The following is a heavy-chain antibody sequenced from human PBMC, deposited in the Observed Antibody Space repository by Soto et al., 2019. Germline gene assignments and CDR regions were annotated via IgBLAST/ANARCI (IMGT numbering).Heavy chain of an antibody. D-gene: IGHD3-10*01. Sequence: PGGSMRLSCAASGFPFSSYSMSWVRQAPGKGLEWVSAISGSGGSTYYADSVKGRFTISRDNSKNTRYLQMNSLRAEDTAGYYCAKDAGSRIGFYYYYGMDVWGQGTAVTVSS. J-gene: IGHJ6*02. V-gene: IGHV3-23*01. CDR3: AKDAGSRIGFYYYYGMDV. CDR2: ISGSGGST. CDR1: GFPFSSYS.